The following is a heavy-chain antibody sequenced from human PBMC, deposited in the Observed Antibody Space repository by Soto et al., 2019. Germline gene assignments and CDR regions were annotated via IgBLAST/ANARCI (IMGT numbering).Heavy chain of an antibody. D-gene: IGHD2-15*01. V-gene: IGHV2-5*01. CDR2: IYWNDDK. Sequence: QITLRESGPTLVKPTQTLTLTCTFSGFSLNTYGVGVGWIRQPPGKALEWLAFIYWNDDKRYSSFLNSRLTTNSGTTQHQVVLAVADLDPVETGTYYCVHSVLAGQQIDYSGHGTLVTVSS. J-gene: IGHJ4*01. CDR1: GFSLNTYGVG. CDR3: VHSVLAGQQIDY.